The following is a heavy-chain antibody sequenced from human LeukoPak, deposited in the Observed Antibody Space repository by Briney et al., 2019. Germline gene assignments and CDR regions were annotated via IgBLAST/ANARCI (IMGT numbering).Heavy chain of an antibody. CDR3: ASGFLEWLLYFDY. Sequence: GGSLRLSCAASGFTFSSYSMNWVRQAPGKGLEWVSSISSSSSYIYYADSVKGRFTISRDNAKNSLYLQMNSLRAEDTAVYYCASGFLEWLLYFDYWGQGTLVTVSS. V-gene: IGHV3-21*01. CDR2: ISSSSSYI. D-gene: IGHD3-3*01. CDR1: GFTFSSYS. J-gene: IGHJ4*02.